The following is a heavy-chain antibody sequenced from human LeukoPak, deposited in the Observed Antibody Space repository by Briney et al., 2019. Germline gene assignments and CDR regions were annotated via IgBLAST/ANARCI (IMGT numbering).Heavy chain of an antibody. D-gene: IGHD2-2*01. J-gene: IGHJ5*02. Sequence: GGSLRLSCAASGFTFSSYAMHWVRQAPGKGLEWVAVISYDGSNKYYADSVKGRFTISRDNSKNTLYLQMNSLRAEDTAVYYCARELGYCSSTSCYGNNWFDPWGQGTLVTVSS. CDR1: GFTFSSYA. V-gene: IGHV3-30*04. CDR3: ARELGYCSSTSCYGNNWFDP. CDR2: ISYDGSNK.